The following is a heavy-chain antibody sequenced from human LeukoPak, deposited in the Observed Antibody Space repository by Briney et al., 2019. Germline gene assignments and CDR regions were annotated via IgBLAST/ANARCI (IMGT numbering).Heavy chain of an antibody. J-gene: IGHJ6*02. CDR2: ISAYNNNT. CDR3: ARGRVVVPAAMFYYYGMDV. V-gene: IGHV1-18*01. D-gene: IGHD2-2*01. CDR1: GYTFTNYG. Sequence: ASVKVSCKASGYTFTNYGLNWVRQAPGQGLEWMGWISAYNNNTKYAQKFQGRVTMTTDTSTNTAYMELSRLRSDDTAVYYCARGRVVVPAAMFYYYGMDVWGQGTTVTVSS.